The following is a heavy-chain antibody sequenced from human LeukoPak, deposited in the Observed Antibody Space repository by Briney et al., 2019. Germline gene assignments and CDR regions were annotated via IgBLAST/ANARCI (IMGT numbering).Heavy chain of an antibody. D-gene: IGHD3-22*01. CDR1: GFTFSSYW. J-gene: IGHJ4*02. CDR3: ARRYYDSSDYYGFGY. Sequence: GGSLRLSCAASGFTFSSYWMNWVRQAPGKGLEWVSYISSSSSTINYADSVKGRFTISRDNAKNSLYLQMNSLRAEDTAVYYCARRYYDSSDYYGFGYWGQGTLVTVSS. CDR2: ISSSSSTI. V-gene: IGHV3-48*01.